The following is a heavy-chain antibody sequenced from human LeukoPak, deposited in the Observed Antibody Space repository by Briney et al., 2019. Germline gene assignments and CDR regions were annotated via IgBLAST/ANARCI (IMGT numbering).Heavy chain of an antibody. V-gene: IGHV1-46*01. J-gene: IGHJ6*03. CDR3: ARGYSGYDLEGDSSSYYYYYMDV. D-gene: IGHD5-12*01. CDR2: INPSGGST. CDR1: GYTFTSYY. Sequence: ASVKVSCKASGYTFTSYYMHWVRQAPGQGLEWMGIINPSGGSTSYAQKFKGRVTMTRDMSTSTVYMELSSLRSEDTAVYYCARGYSGYDLEGDSSSYYYYYMDVWGKGTTVTVSS.